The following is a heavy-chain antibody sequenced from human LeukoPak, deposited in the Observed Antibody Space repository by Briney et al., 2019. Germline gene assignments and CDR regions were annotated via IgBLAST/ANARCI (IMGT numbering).Heavy chain of an antibody. V-gene: IGHV3-9*03. Sequence: GGSLRLSCAGSGFTFADYAIHWVRQAPGKGLEWVSGLSWNSGSVGYADSVKGRFTISRDNAKNSLYLQMNSPRAEDMALYYCAKGDLITVITPLGNWGQGTLVTVSS. CDR1: GFTFADYA. CDR2: LSWNSGSV. J-gene: IGHJ4*02. CDR3: AKGDLITVITPLGN. D-gene: IGHD4-23*01.